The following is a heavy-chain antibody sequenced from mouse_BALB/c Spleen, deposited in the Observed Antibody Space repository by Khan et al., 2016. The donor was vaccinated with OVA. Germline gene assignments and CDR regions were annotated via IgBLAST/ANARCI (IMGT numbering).Heavy chain of an antibody. CDR2: ISYSGNT. D-gene: IGHD2-10*02. CDR3: ARVYGGDFDY. Sequence: EVKLLESGPGLVKPSQSLSLTCTVTGYSITTDYAWNWIRRFPGNKLEWMGYISYSGNTNYNPSLKNRISITRDTSKNQFFLQLNSVTTEDTATYYCARVYGGDFDYWGQGTTLTVSS. CDR1: GYSITTDYA. V-gene: IGHV3-2*02. J-gene: IGHJ2*01.